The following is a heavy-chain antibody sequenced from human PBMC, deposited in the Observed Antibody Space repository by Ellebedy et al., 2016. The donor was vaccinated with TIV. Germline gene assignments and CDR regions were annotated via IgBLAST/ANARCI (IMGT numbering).Heavy chain of an antibody. CDR1: GYTFSNYG. Sequence: ASVKVSXXASGYTFSNYGISWVRQAPGQGLEWMGWISAYNGNTDYSQKLQGRVTMTTDTSTSTAYMELRSLISDDTAVYYCARDSGRVAASDAFDMWGQGTLVTVSS. J-gene: IGHJ3*02. CDR2: ISAYNGNT. V-gene: IGHV1-18*01. CDR3: ARDSGRVAASDAFDM. D-gene: IGHD2-15*01.